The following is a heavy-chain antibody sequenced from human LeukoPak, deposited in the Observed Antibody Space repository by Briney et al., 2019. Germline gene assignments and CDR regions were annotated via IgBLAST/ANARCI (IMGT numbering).Heavy chain of an antibody. CDR1: GFTFRSYW. V-gene: IGHV3-7*01. Sequence: GGSLILSCAASGFTFRSYWMSWVRQVPGKGLEWVANIKEDGSEKYYVDSVKGRFTISRDNAKNSLYLQMNSLRGEDTAVYYCARGGRYRYADWGQGTLVTVSS. J-gene: IGHJ4*02. CDR3: ARGGRYRYAD. CDR2: IKEDGSEK. D-gene: IGHD5-18*01.